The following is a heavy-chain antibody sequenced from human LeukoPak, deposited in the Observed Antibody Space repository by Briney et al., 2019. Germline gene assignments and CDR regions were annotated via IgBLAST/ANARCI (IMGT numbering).Heavy chain of an antibody. J-gene: IGHJ4*02. Sequence: GGSLRLSCAASGFIFSNAWMNWVRQAPGKGLEWVGRIKSKTEGGTTDYAAPVKGRFTISRDDSQNTVDLQISSLTAEDTAMYFCTATYIVASTRKFGDYWGQGTLVVVSS. CDR1: GFIFSNAW. D-gene: IGHD5-12*01. CDR3: TATYIVASTRKFGDY. CDR2: IKSKTEGGTT. V-gene: IGHV3-15*01.